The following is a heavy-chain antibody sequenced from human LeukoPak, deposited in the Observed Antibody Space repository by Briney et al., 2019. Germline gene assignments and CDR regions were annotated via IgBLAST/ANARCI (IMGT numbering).Heavy chain of an antibody. D-gene: IGHD3-16*02. CDR3: ARDRGGIGYYMDV. J-gene: IGHJ6*03. V-gene: IGHV3-48*01. CDR1: GLTLSRYE. Sequence: GGSLTLSRAPSGLTLSRYEMQWVRPAAGKGRAWVSYISSSSGNIYYADSVKGRFTISRDNAKTSLYLQMNSLRAEDTALYYCARDRGGIGYYMDVWGKGTTVTVSS. CDR2: ISSSSGNI.